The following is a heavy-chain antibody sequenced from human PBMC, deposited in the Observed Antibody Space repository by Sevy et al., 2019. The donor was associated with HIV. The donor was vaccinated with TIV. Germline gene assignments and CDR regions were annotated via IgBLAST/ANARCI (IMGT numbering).Heavy chain of an antibody. D-gene: IGHD3-22*01. Sequence: GGSLRLSCAASGFTFSSYAMSWVRQAPGKGLEWVSAISGSGGSTYYADSVKGRFTMSRDNSKNRLYLQMNTLRAEDTAVYDCAKEYYYVSRGSGGAFDIWGQGTMVTVSS. CDR3: AKEYYYVSRGSGGAFDI. CDR1: GFTFSSYA. J-gene: IGHJ3*02. CDR2: ISGSGGST. V-gene: IGHV3-23*01.